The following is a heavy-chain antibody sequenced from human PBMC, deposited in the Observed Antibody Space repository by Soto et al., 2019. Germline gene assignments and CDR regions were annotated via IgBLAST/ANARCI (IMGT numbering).Heavy chain of an antibody. D-gene: IGHD3-22*01. Sequence: GGSLRLSCAASGFTFSSYEMNWVLQAPGKGLEWVSYISSSGSTIYYADSVKGRFTISRDNAKNSLYLQMNSLRAEDTAVYYCARDHDSSSYYYVPFDYWGQGTLVTVST. V-gene: IGHV3-48*03. CDR3: ARDHDSSSYYYVPFDY. CDR1: GFTFSSYE. J-gene: IGHJ4*02. CDR2: ISSSGSTI.